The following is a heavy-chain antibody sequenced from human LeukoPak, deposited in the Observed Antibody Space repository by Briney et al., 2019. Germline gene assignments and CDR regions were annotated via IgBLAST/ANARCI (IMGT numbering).Heavy chain of an antibody. CDR3: ARRAGAYTHPYDY. J-gene: IGHJ4*02. D-gene: IGHD3-16*01. V-gene: IGHV3-53*01. Sequence: PGGSLRLSCAASGFTFSSYEMNWVRQAPGKELEWVSFIYSAGNTHYSDSVKGRFTISIDNSKNTLYLQMNSLRAEDTAVYYCARRAGAYTHPYDYWGQGTLVTVSS. CDR1: GFTFSSYE. CDR2: IYSAGNT.